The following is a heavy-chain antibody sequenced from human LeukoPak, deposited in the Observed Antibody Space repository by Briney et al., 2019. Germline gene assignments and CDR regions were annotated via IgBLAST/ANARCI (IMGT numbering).Heavy chain of an antibody. CDR3: VRDKTFEVVNFFDC. CDR2: VYYSGST. V-gene: IGHV4-39*07. J-gene: IGHJ4*02. CDR1: GGSITSGNYY. Sequence: SETLSLTCTVSGGSITSGNYYWGWIRQPPGKGLEWIGSVYYSGSTYYNPSLKSRITVSLDTSKNQFSLKVRSVTAADTAVYYCVRDKTFEVVNFFDCSGQGTLVTVSS. D-gene: IGHD3-3*01.